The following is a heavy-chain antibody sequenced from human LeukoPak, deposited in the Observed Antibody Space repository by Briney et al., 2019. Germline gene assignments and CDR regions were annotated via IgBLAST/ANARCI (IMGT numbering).Heavy chain of an antibody. D-gene: IGHD3-10*01. J-gene: IGHJ4*02. Sequence: PGGSLRLSCAPSGFTFSSYWMSWVRQAPGKGLEWVANIKQDGSERYYVDSVKGRFTISRDNAKNSLYLQMNSLRAEDTAEYYCASFYYYGSGSSYNSFDYWGQGTLVTVSS. CDR3: ASFYYYGSGSSYNSFDY. V-gene: IGHV3-7*03. CDR1: GFTFSSYW. CDR2: IKQDGSER.